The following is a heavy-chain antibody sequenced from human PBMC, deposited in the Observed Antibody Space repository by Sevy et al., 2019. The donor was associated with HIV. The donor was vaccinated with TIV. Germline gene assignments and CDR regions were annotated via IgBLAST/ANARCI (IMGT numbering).Heavy chain of an antibody. J-gene: IGHJ6*02. V-gene: IGHV3-30*18. CDR1: GFSFRNYD. CDR2: VSFDGDST. D-gene: IGHD2-2*01. Sequence: GGSLRLSCAASGFSFRNYDMHWVRQAPGKGLEWLALVSFDGDSTYSADSVKGRFTSSRDNSKNTLNLQMNSLRVEDTAIYYCAKRGGHDTSGYVSYYYYGMDVWGQGTTVTVSS. CDR3: AKRGGHDTSGYVSYYYYGMDV.